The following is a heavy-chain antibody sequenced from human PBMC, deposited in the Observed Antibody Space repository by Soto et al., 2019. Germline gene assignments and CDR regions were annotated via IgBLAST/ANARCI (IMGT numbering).Heavy chain of an antibody. Sequence: SVKVSCKASGGTFSSYAISWVRQAPGQGLVWMGGIIPIFGTANYAQKFQGRVTITVDESRSTAYMELSSLRSEDTTVYYCASEGTSMATTFFDYWGQGTLVTVSS. V-gene: IGHV1-69*13. CDR1: GGTFSSYA. J-gene: IGHJ4*02. D-gene: IGHD5-12*01. CDR3: ASEGTSMATTFFDY. CDR2: IIPIFGTA.